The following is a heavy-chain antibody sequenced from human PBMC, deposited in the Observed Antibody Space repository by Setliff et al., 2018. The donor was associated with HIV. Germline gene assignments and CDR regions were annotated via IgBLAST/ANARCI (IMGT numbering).Heavy chain of an antibody. CDR1: GYSIGSGSF. Sequence: KPSETLSLTCAVSGYSIGSGSFWGWIRQPPGKGLEWIATIPHNGGTYYNPDPSLTGRVTISLDRPKMQFSLKLSSVTAADTAIYYCARDPGRTAAGTEYFDYWGQGVLVTVSS. J-gene: IGHJ4*02. D-gene: IGHD6-13*01. CDR2: IPHNGGT. CDR3: ARDPGRTAAGTEYFDY. V-gene: IGHV4-38-2*02.